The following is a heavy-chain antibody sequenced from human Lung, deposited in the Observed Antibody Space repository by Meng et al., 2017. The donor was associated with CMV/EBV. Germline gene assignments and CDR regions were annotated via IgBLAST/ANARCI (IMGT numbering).Heavy chain of an antibody. J-gene: IGHJ3*02. CDR3: AGPDDKGSSPHDPFDI. D-gene: IGHD1-1*01. Sequence: LXCTVSGASISSNYWSWSRRPPGKGLEYIGSISSTGYLEYSPSLKGRVTISLDTSKNRFSLKLTSVTAADTAMYYCAGPDDKGSSPHDPFDIWGQGTXVTV. CDR2: ISSTGYL. V-gene: IGHV4-59*01. CDR1: GASISSNY.